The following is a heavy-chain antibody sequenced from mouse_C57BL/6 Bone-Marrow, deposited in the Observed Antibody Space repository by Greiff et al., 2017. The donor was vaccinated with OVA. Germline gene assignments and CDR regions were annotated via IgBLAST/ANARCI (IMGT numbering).Heavy chain of an antibody. CDR2: IYPGDGDT. V-gene: IGHV1-82*01. D-gene: IGHD1-1*01. J-gene: IGHJ4*01. CDR1: GYAFSSSW. CDR3: AYYYSSSPYYYAMDY. Sequence: QVQLKQSGPELVKPGASVKISCKASGYAFSSSWMNWVKQRPGKGLEWIGRIYPGDGDTNYNGKFKGKATLTAVKSSSTAYMQLSSLSSEYSAVYFCAYYYSSSPYYYAMDYWGQGTSVTVSS.